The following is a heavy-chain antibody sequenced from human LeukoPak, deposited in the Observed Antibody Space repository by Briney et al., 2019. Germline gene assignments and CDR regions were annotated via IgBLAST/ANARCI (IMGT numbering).Heavy chain of an antibody. CDR3: AKTSAGIRGGYFDY. Sequence: GGSLRLPCAASGFTFSSYAMSWVRQAPGKGLEWVSLINDSGGNTYYADSVKGRFTISRDNSKNTLFLQMSSLRAEDTAVYYCAKTSAGIRGGYFDYWGQGTLVTVSS. CDR2: INDSGGNT. CDR1: GFTFSSYA. V-gene: IGHV3-23*01. D-gene: IGHD3-10*01. J-gene: IGHJ4*02.